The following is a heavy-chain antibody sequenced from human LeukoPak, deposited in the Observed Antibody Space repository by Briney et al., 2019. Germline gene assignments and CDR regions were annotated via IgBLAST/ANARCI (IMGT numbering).Heavy chain of an antibody. CDR3: ARVHSGSYQYYYYYYMDV. Sequence: GGSLRLSCAASGFTFNSYSMNWVRLAPGKGLEWVSSISGSSSYIYYGDSVKGRFTISRDNANNSLYLQMNSLRAEDTAVYYCARVHSGSYQYYYYYYMDVWGKGTTVTVSS. J-gene: IGHJ6*03. CDR1: GFTFNSYS. CDR2: ISGSSSYI. V-gene: IGHV3-21*01. D-gene: IGHD1-26*01.